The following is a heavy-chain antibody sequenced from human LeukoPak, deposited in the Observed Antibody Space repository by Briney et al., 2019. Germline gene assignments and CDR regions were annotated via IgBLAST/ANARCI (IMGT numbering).Heavy chain of an antibody. CDR1: GFTFDDYA. CDR3: AKGSYGDYVRDAFDI. Sequence: SGRSLRLSCAASGFTFDDYAMHWVRQAPGKGLEWVSGISWNSGGIGYADSVKGRFTISRDSAKNSLYLQMNSLRAEDMALYYCAKGSYGDYVRDAFDIWGQGTMVTVSS. J-gene: IGHJ3*02. CDR2: ISWNSGGI. V-gene: IGHV3-9*03. D-gene: IGHD4-17*01.